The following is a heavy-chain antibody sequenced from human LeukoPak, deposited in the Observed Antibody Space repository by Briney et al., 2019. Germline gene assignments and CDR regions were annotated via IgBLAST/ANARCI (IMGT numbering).Heavy chain of an antibody. J-gene: IGHJ4*02. D-gene: IGHD1-1*01. CDR3: ARVGQGDDPPFDY. CDR2: ISSSSSYI. V-gene: IGHV3-21*01. Sequence: RTGGSLRLSCAASGFTFSSYSMNWVRQAPGKGLEWVSSISSSSSYIYYADSVKGRFTISRDNAKNSLYLQMDSLRAEDTAVYYCARVGQGDDPPFDYWGQGPLVTVSS. CDR1: GFTFSSYS.